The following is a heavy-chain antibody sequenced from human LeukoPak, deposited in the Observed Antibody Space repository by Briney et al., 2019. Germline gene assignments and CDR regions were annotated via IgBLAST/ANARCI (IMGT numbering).Heavy chain of an antibody. J-gene: IGHJ6*03. D-gene: IGHD6-13*01. Sequence: GESLKISCQGSGYNFPIYWIGWVRPMPGQGLEWMGIIYPDDSNTIYGPSFQGQVTISADKSINTAYLKWSSLKASDTAIYYCARQGAAGKYYYYYMDVWGKGTTVTVSS. V-gene: IGHV5-51*01. CDR1: GYNFPIYW. CDR3: ARQGAAGKYYYYYMDV. CDR2: IYPDDSNT.